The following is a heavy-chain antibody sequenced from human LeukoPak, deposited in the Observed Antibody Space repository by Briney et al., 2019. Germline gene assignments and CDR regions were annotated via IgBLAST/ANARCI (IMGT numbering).Heavy chain of an antibody. CDR2: IYYSGST. D-gene: IGHD3-22*01. CDR3: ARENDMILVDY. J-gene: IGHJ4*02. V-gene: IGHV4-59*12. CDR1: GGSISTYY. Sequence: SETLSLTCSVSGGSISTYYWSWIRQPPGKGLEWIGYIYYSGSTNYNPSLKSRVTISVDTSKNQFSLKLSSVTAADTAVYYCARENDMILVDYWGQGTLVTVSS.